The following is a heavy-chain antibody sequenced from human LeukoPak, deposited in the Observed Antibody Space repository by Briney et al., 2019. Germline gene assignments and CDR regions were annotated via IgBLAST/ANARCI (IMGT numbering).Heavy chain of an antibody. CDR2: ISAGGGST. CDR1: GFTFSSYA. V-gene: IGHV3-23*01. J-gene: IGHJ6*03. Sequence: GSLRLSCAASGFTFSSYAMSWVRQAPVKGLEWVSAISAGGGSTYYADSMKGRFTISRDNSKNTLYLQMNSLRAEDTAVYYCAKAYGSSDYYYMDVWGKGTTVTVSS. D-gene: IGHD6-6*01. CDR3: AKAYGSSDYYYMDV.